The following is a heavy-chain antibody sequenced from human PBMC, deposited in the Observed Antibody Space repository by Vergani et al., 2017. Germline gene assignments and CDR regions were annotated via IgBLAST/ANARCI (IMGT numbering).Heavy chain of an antibody. CDR2: VNQDASQN. Sequence: EVQLMESGGGLVQSGGSLRLSCEASGFTFSGHWMSWVRQAPGKGLEWLAKVNQDASQNYYVDSVKGRFTISRDNAKTSLYLQMNSLRAEDTAVYYCARGGFSTWDYWGQGTLVTVSS. J-gene: IGHJ4*02. CDR1: GFTFSGHW. V-gene: IGHV3-7*04. D-gene: IGHD2-2*01. CDR3: ARGGFSTWDY.